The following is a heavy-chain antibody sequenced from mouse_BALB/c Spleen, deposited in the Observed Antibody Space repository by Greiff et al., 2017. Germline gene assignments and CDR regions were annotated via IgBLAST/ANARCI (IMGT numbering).Heavy chain of an antibody. CDR1: GFTFSSYG. CDR3: ARGGYYDYDLYAMDY. V-gene: IGHV5-6-5*01. Sequence: EVQLVESGGDLVKPGGSLKLSCAASGFTFSSYGMSWVRQTPDKRLEWVASISSGGSTYYPDSVKGRFTISRDNARNILYLQMSSLRSEDTAMYYCARGGYYDYDLYAMDYWGQGTSVTVSS. D-gene: IGHD2-4*01. J-gene: IGHJ4*01. CDR2: ISSGGST.